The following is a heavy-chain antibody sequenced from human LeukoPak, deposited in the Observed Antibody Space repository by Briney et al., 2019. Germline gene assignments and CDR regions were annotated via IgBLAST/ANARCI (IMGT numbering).Heavy chain of an antibody. CDR1: GFTFSSYG. CDR3: AKSPVSSCRGSFCYPFDY. J-gene: IGHJ4*02. D-gene: IGHD2-15*01. V-gene: IGHV3-23*01. CDR2: ISGSDDGT. Sequence: GGTLRLSCAASGFTFSSYGMSWVRQIPGKGLEWVSAISGSDDGTYYADSVKGRFTISRDNSRNTLYLQMNTLRAEDTAVYFCAKSPVSSCRGSFCYPFDYWGQGNLVTVSS.